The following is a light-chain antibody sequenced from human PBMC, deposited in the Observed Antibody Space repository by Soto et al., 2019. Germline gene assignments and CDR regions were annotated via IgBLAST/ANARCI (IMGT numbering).Light chain of an antibody. V-gene: IGLV2-14*01. CDR1: SSDVGGYNY. CDR3: SSYTSSSTVV. J-gene: IGLJ1*01. Sequence: QSALTQPASVSGSPGQSITISCTGTSSDVGGYNYVSWYQQHPGKAPRLTIYEVSNRPSGVSNRFSGSKSGNSASLTISGLQAEDEADYYCSSYTSSSTVVFGTGTKVTVL. CDR2: EVS.